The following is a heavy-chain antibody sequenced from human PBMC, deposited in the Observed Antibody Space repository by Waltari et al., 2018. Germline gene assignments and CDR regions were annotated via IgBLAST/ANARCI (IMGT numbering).Heavy chain of an antibody. D-gene: IGHD3-9*01. V-gene: IGHV1-69*04. CDR1: GGTFSSYA. CDR3: ARVRTYYDILTGYGFDY. CDR2: ILPILSVA. Sequence: QVQLVQSGAEVKKPGSSVKVSCKASGGTFSSYAISWVRQAPGQGLEWMEWILPILSVANYAHKSQGRVTMTADESTSTAYMELSSLRSEDTAVYYCARVRTYYDILTGYGFDYWGQGTLVTVSS. J-gene: IGHJ4*02.